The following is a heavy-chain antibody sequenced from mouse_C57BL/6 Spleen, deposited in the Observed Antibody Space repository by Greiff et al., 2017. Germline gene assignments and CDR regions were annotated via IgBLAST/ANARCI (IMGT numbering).Heavy chain of an antibody. D-gene: IGHD2-5*01. Sequence: VQLKQSGPELVKPGASVKISCKASGYSFTDYYMNWVKQSNGKSLEWIGVINPNYGTTSYNQKFKGKDTLTVDQSSSTAYMQLNSLTSEDSAVYYCARSHYSNYEDYFDYWGQGTTLTVSS. J-gene: IGHJ2*01. CDR3: ARSHYSNYEDYFDY. CDR2: INPNYGTT. CDR1: GYSFTDYY. V-gene: IGHV1-39*01.